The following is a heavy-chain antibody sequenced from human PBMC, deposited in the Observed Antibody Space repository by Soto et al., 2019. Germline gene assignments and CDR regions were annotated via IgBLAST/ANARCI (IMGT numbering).Heavy chain of an antibody. V-gene: IGHV1-69*01. D-gene: IGHD3-9*01. Sequence: QVQLVQSGAEVKKPGSSVKVSCKASGGTFSSYAISWVRQAPGQGLEWMGGIIPIFGTANYAQKFQGRVTITADESTSTAYMELSSLRSEDTAVYYCARQSRSYYDIVTGYHPYYYYGMDVWGQGTTVTVSS. J-gene: IGHJ6*02. CDR1: GGTFSSYA. CDR3: ARQSRSYYDIVTGYHPYYYYGMDV. CDR2: IIPIFGTA.